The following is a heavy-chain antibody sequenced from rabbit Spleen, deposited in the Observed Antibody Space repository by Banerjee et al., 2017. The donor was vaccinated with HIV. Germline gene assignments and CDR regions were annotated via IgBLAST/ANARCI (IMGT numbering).Heavy chain of an antibody. CDR1: GFDFSSSYW. D-gene: IGHD1-1*01. V-gene: IGHV1S45*01. Sequence: QEQLVESGGGLVQPEGSLTLTCKASGFDFSSSYWICWVRQAPGKGLEWIACIDTSNGDTDYANWPKGRFTISKASSTTVTLQMTSLTAADTATYFCARNYVNAFDPWGQGTLVTVS. CDR3: ARNYVNAFDP. J-gene: IGHJ2*01. CDR2: IDTSNGDT.